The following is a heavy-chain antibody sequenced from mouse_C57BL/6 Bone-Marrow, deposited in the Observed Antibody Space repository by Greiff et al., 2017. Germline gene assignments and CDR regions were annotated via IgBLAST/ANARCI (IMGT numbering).Heavy chain of an antibody. D-gene: IGHD4-1*01. CDR3: TLANWDDY. Sequence: EVQLQQSGAELVRPGASVKLSCTASGFNIKDDYMHWVKQRPEQGLEWIGWIDPENGDTEYASKFQGKATITADTSSNTAYLQLSSLTSEDTAVYYCTLANWDDYWGQGTTRTVSS. CDR1: GFNIKDDY. J-gene: IGHJ2*01. CDR2: IDPENGDT. V-gene: IGHV14-4*01.